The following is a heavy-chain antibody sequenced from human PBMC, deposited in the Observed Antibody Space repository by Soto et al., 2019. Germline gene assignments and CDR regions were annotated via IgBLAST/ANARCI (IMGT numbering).Heavy chain of an antibody. D-gene: IGHD4-17*01. CDR1: GGSFSGYY. V-gene: IGHV4-34*01. Sequence: SETLSLTCAVYGGSFSGYYWSWIRQPPGKGLEWIGEINHSGSTNYNPSLKSRVTISVDTSKNQFSLKLSSVTAADTAVYYCARVQVTKVTTNRGYYYYGMDVWGQGTTVTVSS. CDR3: ARVQVTKVTTNRGYYYYGMDV. CDR2: INHSGST. J-gene: IGHJ6*02.